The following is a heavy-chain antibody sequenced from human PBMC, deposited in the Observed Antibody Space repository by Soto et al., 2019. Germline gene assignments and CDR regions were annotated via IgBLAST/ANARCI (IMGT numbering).Heavy chain of an antibody. Sequence: EVQLVESGGGLVQPGGSLRLSCAASGFTFSLYSMCWVREAPGKGLEWVSYISRSSTGIHYADSVKGRFTISRDDATNSMHLQMNSLRDGDTAVYYCARAVTWGLDVWGQGTTVSISS. V-gene: IGHV3-48*02. CDR3: ARAVTWGLDV. D-gene: IGHD3-10*01. CDR2: ISRSSTGI. J-gene: IGHJ6*02. CDR1: GFTFSLYS.